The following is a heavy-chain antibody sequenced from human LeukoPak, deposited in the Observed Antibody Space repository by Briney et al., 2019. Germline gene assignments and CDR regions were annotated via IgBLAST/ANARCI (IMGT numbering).Heavy chain of an antibody. CDR1: GGSISSSSYY. CDR2: IYYSGST. J-gene: IGHJ4*02. Sequence: PSETLSLTCTVSGGSISSSSYYWGWIRQPPGKGLEWIGSIYYSGSTYYNPSLKSRVTIPVDTSKNQFSLKLSSVTAADTAVYYCARHQDWFGEPEAFDYWGQGTLVTVSS. CDR3: ARHQDWFGEPEAFDY. D-gene: IGHD3-10*01. V-gene: IGHV4-39*01.